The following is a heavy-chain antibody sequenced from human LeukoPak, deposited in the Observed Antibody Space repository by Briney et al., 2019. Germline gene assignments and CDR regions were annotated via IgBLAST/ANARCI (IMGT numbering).Heavy chain of an antibody. CDR3: TTPPD. CDR2: IKSESDGGTT. J-gene: IGHJ4*02. CDR1: GITISSAW. V-gene: IGHV3-15*01. Sequence: GGSLRLSCEASGITISSAWMSWVRQPPGKGLEYVARIKSESDGGTTDHAAPVKGRFTISRDDSKNTPYLQMNSLTIEDTAVYYCTTPPDWGQGTLVTVSP.